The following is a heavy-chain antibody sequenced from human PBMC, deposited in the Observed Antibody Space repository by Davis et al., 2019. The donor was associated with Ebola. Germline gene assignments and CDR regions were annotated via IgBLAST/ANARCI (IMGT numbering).Heavy chain of an antibody. CDR1: GGSFSGYY. CDR2: INHSGST. Sequence: MPSETLSLTCAVYGGSFSGYYWSWIRQPPGKGLEWIGEINHSGSTYYNPSLKSRVTISVDRSKNQFSLKLSSVTAADTAVYYCARGRWGSSSWIAHYFDYWGQGTLVTVSS. V-gene: IGHV4-34*01. J-gene: IGHJ4*02. CDR3: ARGRWGSSSWIAHYFDY. D-gene: IGHD6-13*01.